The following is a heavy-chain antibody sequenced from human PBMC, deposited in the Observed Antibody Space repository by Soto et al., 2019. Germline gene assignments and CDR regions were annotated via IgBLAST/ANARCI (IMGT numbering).Heavy chain of an antibody. Sequence: ASVEVSCKASGYTFTSYGISWVRQAPGQGPEWMGWISAYNGNTNYAQKLQGRVTVTTDTSTSTAYMELRSLRSDDTAVYYCARDQGVDIVATTVDYWGQGTQVTVSS. D-gene: IGHD5-12*01. J-gene: IGHJ4*02. V-gene: IGHV1-18*01. CDR2: ISAYNGNT. CDR1: GYTFTSYG. CDR3: ARDQGVDIVATTVDY.